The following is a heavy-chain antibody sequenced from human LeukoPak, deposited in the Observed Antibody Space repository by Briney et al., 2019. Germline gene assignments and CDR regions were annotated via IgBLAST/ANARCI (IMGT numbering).Heavy chain of an antibody. CDR2: IIPHSGVT. D-gene: IGHD3-10*01. CDR1: RYTFTGYY. V-gene: IGHV1-2*02. Sequence: GASVKVSCKASRYTFTGYYIHWVRQAPGQGLEWMGWIIPHSGVTNYAQKFQGRVTMTRDTSISTAYMELSRLRSDDTAVYYCARDRHYGSGSYYGHPNWFDPWGQGTLVTVSS. CDR3: ARDRHYGSGSYYGHPNWFDP. J-gene: IGHJ5*02.